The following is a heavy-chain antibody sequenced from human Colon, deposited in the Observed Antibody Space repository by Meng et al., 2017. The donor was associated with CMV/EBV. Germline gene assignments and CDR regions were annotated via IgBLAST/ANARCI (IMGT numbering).Heavy chain of an antibody. D-gene: IGHD5-24*01. CDR1: GFTFTIYA. V-gene: IGHV3-30-3*01. CDR3: ARGADDHNNYYYGVDV. Sequence: GESLKISCAASGFTFTIYAMHWVRQAPGKGLEWVAIISYDGSEKYYADFVKGRFTISRDNFKNTLYLQMNSLRSEDTAMFYCARGADDHNNYYYGVDVWGPGTTVTVSS. CDR2: ISYDGSEK. J-gene: IGHJ6*02.